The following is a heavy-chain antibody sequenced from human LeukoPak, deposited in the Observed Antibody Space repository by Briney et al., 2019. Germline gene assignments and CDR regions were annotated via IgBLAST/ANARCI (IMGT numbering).Heavy chain of an antibody. CDR1: GFTFSSYA. CDR2: ILPGGGDT. J-gene: IGHJ4*02. Sequence: GGSLRLSCAASGFTFSSYAMTWVRQAPGKGLEWVSTILPGGGDTYYADSVKGRFTISRDASKNTLYLQMNTLRVEDTAVYYCAKAWPAAGTFDSWGQGSLVTVSS. D-gene: IGHD6-13*01. V-gene: IGHV3-23*01. CDR3: AKAWPAAGTFDS.